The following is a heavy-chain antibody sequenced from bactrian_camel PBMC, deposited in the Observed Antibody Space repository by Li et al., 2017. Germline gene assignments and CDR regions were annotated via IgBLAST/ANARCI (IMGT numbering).Heavy chain of an antibody. D-gene: IGHD7*01. J-gene: IGHJ4*01. CDR3: AARTTRGSTWHVPVYTY. CDR2: STSGLST. Sequence: QVQLVESGGGSVQAGGSLSLSCVASSSHYTGNCVGWFRQAPGKQREAVAVISTSGLSTHYADSSKGRFTISADNAKNTVYLQMSSLEPDDTAMYYCAARTTRGSTWHVPVYTYWGQGTQVTVS. V-gene: IGHV3S53*01. CDR1: SSHYTGNC.